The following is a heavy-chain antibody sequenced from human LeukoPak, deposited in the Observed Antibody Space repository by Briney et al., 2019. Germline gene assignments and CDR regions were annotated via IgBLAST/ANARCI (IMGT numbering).Heavy chain of an antibody. Sequence: GGSLRLSCPASGFTFSDYSMSWVRQAPGKGLEWVSSISSSSDYIYYAYSVKGRFTISRDNARNSLYLQMNSLRAEDPAVYYCARSRSVSNYKGMDVWGQGTTVTVSS. CDR1: GFTFSDYS. CDR3: ARSRSVSNYKGMDV. CDR2: ISSSSDYI. V-gene: IGHV3-21*01. D-gene: IGHD5/OR15-5a*01. J-gene: IGHJ6*02.